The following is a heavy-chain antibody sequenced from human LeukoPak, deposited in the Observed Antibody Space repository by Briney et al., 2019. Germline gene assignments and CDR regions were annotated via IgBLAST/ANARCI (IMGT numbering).Heavy chain of an antibody. CDR1: GYTFTSYA. CDR3: ARAVYCSSTSCYPRLADWFDP. Sequence: ASVTVSCKASGYTFTSYAMNWVRQAPGQGLEWMGWISAYNGNTNYAQKLQGRVTMTTDTSTSTAYMELRSLRSDDTAVYYCARAVYCSSTSCYPRLADWFDPWGQGTLVTVSS. D-gene: IGHD2-2*01. V-gene: IGHV1-18*01. J-gene: IGHJ5*02. CDR2: ISAYNGNT.